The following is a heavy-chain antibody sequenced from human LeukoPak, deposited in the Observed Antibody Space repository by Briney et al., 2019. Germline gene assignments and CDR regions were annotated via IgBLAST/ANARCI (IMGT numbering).Heavy chain of an antibody. V-gene: IGHV1-69*08. CDR1: GGTFSSYT. CDR3: AREGYCSSTSFINWFAP. J-gene: IGHJ5*02. Sequence: SVKVSCTASGGTFSSYTLSWVRQAPGQGLEWMGRIIPIFGTANYAQKFQGRVTITADKSTSTAYMELSSLRSEDTAVYYCAREGYCSSTSFINWFAPCGQGTLVTVSS. CDR2: IIPIFGTA. D-gene: IGHD2-2*01.